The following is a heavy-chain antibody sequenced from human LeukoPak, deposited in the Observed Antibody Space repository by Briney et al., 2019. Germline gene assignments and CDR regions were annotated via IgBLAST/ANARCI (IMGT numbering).Heavy chain of an antibody. Sequence: GSLRLSCAASGFTFSSYGMHWVRQAPGKGLEWVAFIRYDGSNKYYADSVKGRFTISRDNAKNSLYLQVNSLRAEDTALYYCAKDRFGHTDQRPLAFDYWGQGTLVTVSS. CDR2: IRYDGSNK. J-gene: IGHJ4*02. CDR1: GFTFSSYG. CDR3: AKDRFGHTDQRPLAFDY. D-gene: IGHD3-10*01. V-gene: IGHV3-30*02.